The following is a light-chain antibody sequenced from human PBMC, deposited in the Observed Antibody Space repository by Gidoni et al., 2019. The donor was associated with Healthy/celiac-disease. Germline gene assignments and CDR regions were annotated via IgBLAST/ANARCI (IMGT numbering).Light chain of an antibody. Sequence: DIQMTKSPSTLSASVGDRVTITCRASQSISSWLAWYQQKPGKAPKLLIYDASSLESGVPSRFSGSGSGTEFTLTISSLQPDDFATYYCQQYNSDSGYTFGQGTKLEIK. J-gene: IGKJ2*01. CDR1: QSISSW. V-gene: IGKV1-5*01. CDR3: QQYNSDSGYT. CDR2: DAS.